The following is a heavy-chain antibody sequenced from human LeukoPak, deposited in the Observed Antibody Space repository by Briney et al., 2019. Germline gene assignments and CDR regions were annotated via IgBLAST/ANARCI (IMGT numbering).Heavy chain of an antibody. D-gene: IGHD2-2*01. CDR1: GFTVSSNY. Sequence: GSLRLSCAASGFTVSSNYMSWVRQAPGKGLEWVSVIYSGGSTYYADSVKGRFTISRDNSKNTLYFQMNSLRAEDTAVYYCARASWQGDSEFDYWGQGTLVTVSS. CDR2: IYSGGST. CDR3: ARASWQGDSEFDY. V-gene: IGHV3-53*01. J-gene: IGHJ4*02.